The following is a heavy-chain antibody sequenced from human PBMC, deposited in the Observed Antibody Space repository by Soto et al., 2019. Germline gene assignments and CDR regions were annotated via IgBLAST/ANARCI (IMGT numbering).Heavy chain of an antibody. CDR1: GGSISSYY. Sequence: SETLSLTCTVSGGSISSYYWSWIRQPPGKGLEWIGDIYYSGSTNYNPSLKSRVTISVDTSKNQFSLKLSSVTAADTAVYYCARLGYYDSSGYYVGYWGQGTLVTVSS. V-gene: IGHV4-59*08. CDR2: IYYSGST. CDR3: ARLGYYDSSGYYVGY. J-gene: IGHJ4*02. D-gene: IGHD3-22*01.